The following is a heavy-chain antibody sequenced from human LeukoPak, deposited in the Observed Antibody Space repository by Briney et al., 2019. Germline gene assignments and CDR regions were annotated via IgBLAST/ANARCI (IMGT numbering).Heavy chain of an antibody. CDR2: IYHSGST. CDR1: GGSISSGGYS. J-gene: IGHJ4*02. Sequence: PSETLSLTCTVSGGSISSGGYSWSWIRQPPGKGLEWIGYIYHSGSTYYNPSLKSRATISVDRSKNQFSLKLSSVTAADTAVYYCARGLPPIVGAYDYWGQGTLVTVSS. CDR3: ARGLPPIVGAYDY. D-gene: IGHD1-26*01. V-gene: IGHV4-30-2*01.